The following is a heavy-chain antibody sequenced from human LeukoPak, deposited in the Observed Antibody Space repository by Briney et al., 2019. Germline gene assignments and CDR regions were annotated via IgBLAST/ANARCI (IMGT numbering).Heavy chain of an antibody. D-gene: IGHD4-11*01. CDR1: GYTFTGYY. CDR2: INPNSGGT. CDR3: ARGYVQQLKFDS. J-gene: IGHJ5*01. Sequence: GASVKVSCEAYGYTFTGYYIHWVRQAPGQGLEWMGWINPNSGGTNYAQNFQGRVAMTRDTSITTAYMELSRLTSDDTAVYYCARGYVQQLKFDSWGQGTLVSVSS. V-gene: IGHV1-2*02.